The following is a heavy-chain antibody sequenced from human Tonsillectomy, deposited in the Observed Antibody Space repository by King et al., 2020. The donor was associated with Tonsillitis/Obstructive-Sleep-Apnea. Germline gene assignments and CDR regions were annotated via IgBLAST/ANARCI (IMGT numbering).Heavy chain of an antibody. J-gene: IGHJ4*01. CDR1: GGSSSNYY. CDR3: ATSDSSGYYYDY. D-gene: IGHD3-22*01. V-gene: IGHV4-34*01. Sequence: HVQLQQWGAGLLKPSETLSLTCAGYGGSSSNYYWSWIRQPPGKGMEWIGAISHGGSTNRNPSLKSRVTISVDASKKHFSLNLSSVSAADTAVYFCATSDSSGYYYDYWGRGNLVTVSS. CDR2: ISHGGST.